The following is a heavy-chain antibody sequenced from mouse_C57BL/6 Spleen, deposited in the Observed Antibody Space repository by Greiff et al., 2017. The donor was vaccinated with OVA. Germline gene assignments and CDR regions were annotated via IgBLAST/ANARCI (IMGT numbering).Heavy chain of an antibody. CDR3: ARDPYYYGSSQFAY. J-gene: IGHJ3*01. D-gene: IGHD1-1*01. V-gene: IGHV5-4*01. Sequence: EVHLVESGGGLVKPGGSLKLSCAASGFTFSSYAMSWVRQTPEKRLEWVATISDGGSYTYYPDNVKGRFTISRDNAKNNLYLQMSHLKSEDTAMYYCARDPYYYGSSQFAYWGQGTLVTVSA. CDR1: GFTFSSYA. CDR2: ISDGGSYT.